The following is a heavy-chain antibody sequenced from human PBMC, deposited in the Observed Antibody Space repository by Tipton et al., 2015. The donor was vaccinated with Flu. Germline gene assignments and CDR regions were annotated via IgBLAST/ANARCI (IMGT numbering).Heavy chain of an antibody. J-gene: IGHJ4*02. CDR2: INSDGSST. D-gene: IGHD2-2*01. Sequence: SLRLSCAASGFTFSNYWMHWVRQAPGKGLVWVSRINSDGSSTSYADSVKGRFTISRDNAKNTLYLQMNSLRAEDTAVYYCARGGSRTAIVVVPAAMNLFDYWGQGTLATVSS. CDR3: ARGGSRTAIVVVPAAMNLFDY. V-gene: IGHV3-74*01. CDR1: GFTFSNYW.